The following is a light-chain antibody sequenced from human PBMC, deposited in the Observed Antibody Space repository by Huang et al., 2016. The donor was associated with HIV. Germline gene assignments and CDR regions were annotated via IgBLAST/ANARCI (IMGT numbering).Light chain of an antibody. V-gene: IGKV3-11*01. Sequence: ETVLIQSPATLSLSPGERATLSCRASQSVNSYLAWYQQKPGQTPRLLIYDASNRATGIPARFSGSGSGTDFTLTISSLEPEDFAVYYCQQRKYWPPITFGQGTRLEIK. J-gene: IGKJ5*01. CDR1: QSVNSY. CDR3: QQRKYWPPIT. CDR2: DAS.